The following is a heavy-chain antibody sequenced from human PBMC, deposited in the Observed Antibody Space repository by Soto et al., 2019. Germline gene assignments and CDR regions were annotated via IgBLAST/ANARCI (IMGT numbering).Heavy chain of an antibody. Sequence: ASVKVSCKASGYTFSNSGISWVRQAPGQGLEWLGWINSDNGNTNYAQHLQGRVTLTTDTSTSTAYMDLRSLRSDDTAVYYCARDQGITIFGCGDYWGQGNLVTVSS. CDR3: ARDQGITIFGCGDY. J-gene: IGHJ4*02. D-gene: IGHD3-3*01. V-gene: IGHV1-18*01. CDR2: INSDNGNT. CDR1: GYTFSNSG.